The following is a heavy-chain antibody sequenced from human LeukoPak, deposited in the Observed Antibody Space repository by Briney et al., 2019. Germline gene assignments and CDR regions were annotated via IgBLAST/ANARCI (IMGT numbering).Heavy chain of an antibody. CDR1: GLTFSSYA. CDR2: ISYDGSNK. D-gene: IGHD2-8*01. Sequence: GGSLRLSCAASGLTFSSYAMHWVRQAPGKGLEWVAVISYDGSNKYYADSVKGRFTISRDSSKNTLYLQMNSLRAEDTAVYYCARDGPNRSGDYWGQGTLVTVSS. J-gene: IGHJ4*02. CDR3: ARDGPNRSGDY. V-gene: IGHV3-30*04.